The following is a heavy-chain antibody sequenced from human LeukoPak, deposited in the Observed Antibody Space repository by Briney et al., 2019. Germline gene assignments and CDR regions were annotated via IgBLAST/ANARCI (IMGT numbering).Heavy chain of an antibody. CDR2: ISGSDGST. J-gene: IGHJ1*01. CDR1: GFTFSSYA. D-gene: IGHD6-13*01. V-gene: IGHV3-23*01. CDR3: AKDMTIYSTSWYEYFQH. Sequence: GGSLRLSCAASGFTFSSYAMSWVRQALGKGLEWVSAISGSDGSTYYADSVKGRFTISRDNSKNTVYLQMNSLRDEDTAVYYCAKDMTIYSTSWYEYFQHWGQGTLVTVFS.